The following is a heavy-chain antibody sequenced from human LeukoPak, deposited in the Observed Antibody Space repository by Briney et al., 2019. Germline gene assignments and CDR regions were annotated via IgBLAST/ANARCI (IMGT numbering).Heavy chain of an antibody. J-gene: IGHJ4*02. CDR3: AKSYSSGYYYFDY. CDR1: GFTFSSYW. V-gene: IGHV3-74*01. D-gene: IGHD3-22*01. CDR2: INSDGSST. Sequence: GRSLRLSCAASGFTFSSYWMHWVRQAPGKGLVWVSRINSDGSSTSYADSVKGRFTISRDNAKNTLYLQMNSLRAEDTAVYYCAKSYSSGYYYFDYWGQGTLVTVSS.